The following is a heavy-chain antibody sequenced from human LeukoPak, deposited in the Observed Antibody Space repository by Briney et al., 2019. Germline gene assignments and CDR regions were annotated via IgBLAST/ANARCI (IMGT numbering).Heavy chain of an antibody. CDR2: ISGSAITT. D-gene: IGHD6-13*01. CDR3: AKVSTWSKYYFDY. V-gene: IGHV3-23*01. Sequence: GGSLRLSCTASGFTFSSYAMSWVRQAPGKGLEWVSTISGSAITTYYADSVTGRFTISRDNSKNTLYLQMDSLRAEDTAVYYCAKVSTWSKYYFDYWGQGTLVTVSS. CDR1: GFTFSSYA. J-gene: IGHJ4*02.